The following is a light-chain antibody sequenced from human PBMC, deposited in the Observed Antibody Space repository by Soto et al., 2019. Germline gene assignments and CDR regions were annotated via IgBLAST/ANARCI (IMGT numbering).Light chain of an antibody. CDR1: QSVSSN. CDR3: QQYNNWRET. Sequence: EIVMTQSPATLSVSPGERATLSCRASQSVSSNLAWYQQKPGQAPRLLIYGASTRATGIPARFSGSGSGTEFTRTISSLQSEDFAVYYCQQYNNWRETFGQGTKVEIK. V-gene: IGKV3-15*01. J-gene: IGKJ1*01. CDR2: GAS.